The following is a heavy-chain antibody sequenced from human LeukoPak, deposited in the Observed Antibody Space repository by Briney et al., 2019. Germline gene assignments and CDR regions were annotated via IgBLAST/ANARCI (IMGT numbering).Heavy chain of an antibody. J-gene: IGHJ4*02. V-gene: IGHV5-51*01. CDR2: IYPDDSDV. D-gene: IGHD3-10*01. CDR1: GYSFTSYW. CDR3: RLLIRGIVDY. Sequence: GESLKISCKGSGYSFTSYWIGWVRQMPGKGLEWMGIIYPDDSDVRYSPSFQGQVTISADKSINTAYLQWGSLKASDTAMTVGRLLIRGIVDYWGQGSLVTVSS.